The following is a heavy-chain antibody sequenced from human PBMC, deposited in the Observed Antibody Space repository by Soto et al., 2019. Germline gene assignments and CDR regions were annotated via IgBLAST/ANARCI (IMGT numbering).Heavy chain of an antibody. V-gene: IGHV4-61*01. CDR2: IYYSGST. D-gene: IGHD4-17*01. J-gene: IGHJ6*02. CDR1: GGSVSSDNYF. CDR3: ARDSAYGDYGMDV. Sequence: QVQLQESGPGLVKPSETLSLICTVSGGSVSSDNYFWGWIRQPPGKGLEWIGYIYYSGSTDYSPSLXXRXSISVDTSKNQFSLRLSSVTAADTAVYYCARDSAYGDYGMDVWGQGTTVTVSS.